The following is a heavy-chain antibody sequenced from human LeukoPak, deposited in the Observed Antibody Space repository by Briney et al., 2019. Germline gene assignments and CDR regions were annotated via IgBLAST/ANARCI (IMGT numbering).Heavy chain of an antibody. V-gene: IGHV3-74*01. CDR3: ARGARVVVAGSPREGDAFDI. D-gene: IGHD2-15*01. J-gene: IGHJ3*02. CDR1: GFTFSSYW. Sequence: GGSLRLSCAASGFTFSSYWMHWVRQAPGKGLAWVSRINSDGSSTSYADSVKGRFTISRDNAKNTLYLQMNSLRAEDTAVYYCARGARVVVAGSPREGDAFDIWGQGTMVTVSS. CDR2: INSDGSST.